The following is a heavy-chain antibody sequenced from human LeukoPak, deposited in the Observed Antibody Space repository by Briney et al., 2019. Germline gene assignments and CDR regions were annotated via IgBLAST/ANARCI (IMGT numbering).Heavy chain of an antibody. V-gene: IGHV1-46*01. CDR1: GYTFTSHY. Sequence: ASVKVSCKASGYTFTSHYMHWVRQAPGQGFEWMGIINPSGGSTTYAQKFQGRVTMTRDTSTSTAYMELSSLRSEDTALYYCARDVIAAPGDTLWYWGQGTLVTVSS. J-gene: IGHJ4*02. CDR2: INPSGGST. CDR3: ARDVIAAPGDTLWY. D-gene: IGHD6-13*01.